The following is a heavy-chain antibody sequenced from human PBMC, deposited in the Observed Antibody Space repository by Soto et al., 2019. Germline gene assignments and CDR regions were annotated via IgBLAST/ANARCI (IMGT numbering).Heavy chain of an antibody. CDR1: GFTFSTYV. Sequence: PGGSLRLSCAASGFTFSTYVMHWVRQAPGKGLEWVAHISSDGNNKYYADSVKGRFTISRDNAKNSLYLEMNSLRAEDTAVYYCATTPVVIISVHDAFDMWGQGTMVTVSS. CDR3: ATTPVVIISVHDAFDM. D-gene: IGHD3-22*01. V-gene: IGHV3-30-3*01. CDR2: ISSDGNNK. J-gene: IGHJ3*02.